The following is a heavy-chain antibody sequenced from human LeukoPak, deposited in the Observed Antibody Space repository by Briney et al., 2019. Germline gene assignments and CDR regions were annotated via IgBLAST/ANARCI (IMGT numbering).Heavy chain of an antibody. J-gene: IGHJ4*01. CDR2: IIPIFGTA. CDR3: ARGGGQLDY. Sequence: SVKVSCKASGGTFSSFAISWVRQAPGQGLEWMGRIIPIFGTANYEQKFQGRVTITTDESTSTAYLELSRLRSEDTARYYCARGGGQLDYWGHGTMVTVSS. D-gene: IGHD6-6*01. V-gene: IGHV1-69*05. CDR1: GGTFSSFA.